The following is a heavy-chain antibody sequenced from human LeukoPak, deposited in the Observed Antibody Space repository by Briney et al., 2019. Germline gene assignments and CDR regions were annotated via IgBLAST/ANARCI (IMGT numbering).Heavy chain of an antibody. J-gene: IGHJ2*01. CDR2: INHSGST. Sequence: SETLSLTCAVYGGSFSGYYWSWIRQPPGKGLEWIGEINHSGSTNYNPSLKSRVTISVDTSKNQFSLKLSSVTAADTAVYYCARDRGGYGDYVYWYFDLWGRGTLVTVSS. CDR3: ARDRGGYGDYVYWYFDL. D-gene: IGHD4-17*01. CDR1: GGSFSGYY. V-gene: IGHV4-34*01.